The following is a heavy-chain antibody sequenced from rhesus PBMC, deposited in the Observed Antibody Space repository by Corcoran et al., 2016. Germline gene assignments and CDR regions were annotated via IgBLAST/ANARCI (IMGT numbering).Heavy chain of an antibody. CDR3: ARKGFNRFEV. V-gene: IGHV4S5*01. CDR2: IGGKSGSP. J-gene: IGHJ5-1*01. CDR1: GGSISGYY. Sequence: QVQLAESGPGLVKPSETLSLTCAVSGGSISGYYWNWIRQPPGKGLEWIGYIGGKSGSPDSTPSLKGTVTISTDTSKTQLSLRLSAVTAADTAVYYCARKGFNRFEVWGPGVLVTVSS.